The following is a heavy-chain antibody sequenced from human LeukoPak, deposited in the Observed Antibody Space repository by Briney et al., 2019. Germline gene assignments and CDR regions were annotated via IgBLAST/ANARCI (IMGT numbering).Heavy chain of an antibody. CDR1: GYTFTSYY. Sequence: ASVKVSCKASGYTFTSYYMHWVRQAPGQGLEWMGIINPSGGSTSYAQKFQGRVTMTTDTSTSTAYMELRSLRSDDTAVYYCARDRAMTSFDYWGQGTLVTVSS. D-gene: IGHD2-21*02. CDR3: ARDRAMTSFDY. J-gene: IGHJ4*02. V-gene: IGHV1-46*01. CDR2: INPSGGST.